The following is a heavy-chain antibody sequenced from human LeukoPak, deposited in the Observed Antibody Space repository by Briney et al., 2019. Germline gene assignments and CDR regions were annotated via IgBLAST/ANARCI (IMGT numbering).Heavy chain of an antibody. D-gene: IGHD1-1*01. Sequence: SETLSLTCAVYGGSFSGYYWSWIRQPPGKGLEWIGEINHSGSTNYNPPLKSRVTISVDTSKNQFSLKLSSVTAADTAVYYCARSRYNPHLFDYWGQGTLVTVSS. V-gene: IGHV4-34*01. CDR1: GGSFSGYY. CDR2: INHSGST. J-gene: IGHJ4*02. CDR3: ARSRYNPHLFDY.